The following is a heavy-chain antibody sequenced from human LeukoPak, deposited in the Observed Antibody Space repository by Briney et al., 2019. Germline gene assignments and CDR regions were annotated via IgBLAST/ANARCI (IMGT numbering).Heavy chain of an antibody. D-gene: IGHD2-15*01. CDR2: ISAGGSST. CDR1: GFTFSNYA. V-gene: IGHV3-23*01. Sequence: PGGSLRLSCAASGFTFSNYAMSWVRQAPGKGLEWVSAISAGGSSTYYAHSAKGRFTISRDNSMNTLYLQMNSLRAEDRAAYYCAKGRSLCSGGTCNPDYHHHYYMDVWGKGTTVTLSS. CDR3: AKGRSLCSGGTCNPDYHHHYYMDV. J-gene: IGHJ6*03.